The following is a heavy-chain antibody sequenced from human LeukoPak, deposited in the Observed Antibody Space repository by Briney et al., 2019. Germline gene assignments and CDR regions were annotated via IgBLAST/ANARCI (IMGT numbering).Heavy chain of an antibody. CDR3: AKASWVSSADAVL. CDR2: LRGDGET. J-gene: IGHJ4*02. Sequence: GGSLRLSCAASGFIFSNYAMSWVRQAPARGLEWVSSLRGDGETFYADSVKGRFTLSRDDSRNTVYLQLNNLRAEDTAVYYCAKASWVSSADAVLWGQGTLVTVSS. V-gene: IGHV3-23*01. D-gene: IGHD3-16*01. CDR1: GFIFSNYA.